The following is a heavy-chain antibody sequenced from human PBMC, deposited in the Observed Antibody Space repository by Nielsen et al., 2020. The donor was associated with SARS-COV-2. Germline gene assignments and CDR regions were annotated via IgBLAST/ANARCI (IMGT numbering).Heavy chain of an antibody. CDR3: ARISYDILTGYPILDY. J-gene: IGHJ4*02. CDR2: IYYSGST. D-gene: IGHD3-9*01. CDR1: GGSVSSGSYY. V-gene: IGHV4-61*01. Sequence: SETLSLTCTVSGGSVSSGSYYWSWIRQPPGEGLEWIGYIYYSGSTNYNPSLKSRVTISVDTSKNRFSLKLSSVTAADTAVYYCARISYDILTGYPILDYWGQGTLVTVSS.